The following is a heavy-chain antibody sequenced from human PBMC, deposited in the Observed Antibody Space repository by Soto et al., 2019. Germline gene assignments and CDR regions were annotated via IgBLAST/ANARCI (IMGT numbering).Heavy chain of an antibody. J-gene: IGHJ3*02. V-gene: IGHV3-7*01. Sequence: EVEVVESGGASVQPGGSLRLSCTASGFTFRNYFMTWVRQAPGKGLEWVAGIMEDGSENYYVDSVKGRFTISRDNAKGSMYLQMNSLRVEDTAAYYCTRERYCSGGACPSGTAFDIWGQGTMVIVSS. D-gene: IGHD2-15*01. CDR1: GFTFRNYF. CDR3: TRERYCSGGACPSGTAFDI. CDR2: IMEDGSEN.